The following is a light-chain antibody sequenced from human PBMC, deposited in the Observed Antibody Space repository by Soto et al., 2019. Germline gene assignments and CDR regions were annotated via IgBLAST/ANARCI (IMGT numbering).Light chain of an antibody. CDR3: SSYTSISTVV. J-gene: IGLJ2*01. Sequence: QSALTQPASVSGSPGQSITISCTGTSSDVGGYNYVSWYQQHPDKAPKLVIYNVSNRPSGVSDRFSGSKSGNTASLNISGLQAEDEADYYCSSYTSISTVVFGGGTKVTVL. CDR2: NVS. CDR1: SSDVGGYNY. V-gene: IGLV2-14*01.